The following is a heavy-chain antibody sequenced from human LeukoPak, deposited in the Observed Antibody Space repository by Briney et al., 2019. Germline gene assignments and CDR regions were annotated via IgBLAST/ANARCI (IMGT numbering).Heavy chain of an antibody. D-gene: IGHD6-13*01. V-gene: IGHV5-51*01. CDR3: ARRYSSSWYVRAYNWFDP. CDR2: IYPGDSDT. CDR1: GYSFTSYW. J-gene: IGHJ5*02. Sequence: GGSLKISCKGSGYSFTSYWIGWVRQMPGKGLEWMGIIYPGDSDTRYSPSFQGQVTISADKSISTAYLQWSSLKASDTAMYYCARRYSSSWYVRAYNWFDPWGQGTLVTVSS.